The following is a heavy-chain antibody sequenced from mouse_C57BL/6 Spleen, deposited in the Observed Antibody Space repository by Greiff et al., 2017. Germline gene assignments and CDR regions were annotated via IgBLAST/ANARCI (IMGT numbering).Heavy chain of an antibody. CDR3: ARDGDDYDGYFDV. D-gene: IGHD2-4*01. V-gene: IGHV5-4*01. CDR1: GFTFSSYA. Sequence: EVKLVESGGGLVKPGGSLKLSCAASGFTFSSYAMSWVRQTPEKRLEWVATISDGGSYTYYPDNVKGRFTISRDNAKNNLYLQMSHLKSEDTAMYYCARDGDDYDGYFDVWGTGTTVTVSS. CDR2: ISDGGSYT. J-gene: IGHJ1*03.